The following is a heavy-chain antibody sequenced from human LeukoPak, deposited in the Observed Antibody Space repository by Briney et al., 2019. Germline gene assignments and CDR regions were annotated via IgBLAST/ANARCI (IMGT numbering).Heavy chain of an antibody. J-gene: IGHJ4*02. D-gene: IGHD3-3*01. CDR1: GFTFSSYG. CDR2: IWYDGSNK. V-gene: IGHV3-33*06. CDR3: AKGVREWFPYYFDY. Sequence: GGSLRLSCAASGFTFSSYGMHWVRQAPGKGLEWVAVIWYDGSNKYYADSVKGRFTISRDNSKNTLYLQMNSLRAEDTAVYYCAKGVREWFPYYFDYWGQGTLVTVSS.